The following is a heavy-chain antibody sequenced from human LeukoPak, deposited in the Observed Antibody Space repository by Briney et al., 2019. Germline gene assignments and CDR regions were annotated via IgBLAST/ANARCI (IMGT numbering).Heavy chain of an antibody. CDR2: INSDGSST. V-gene: IGHV3-74*01. CDR1: GFTFSSYW. J-gene: IGHJ4*02. CDR3: ATLPTYYYDSSGDLLDY. Sequence: GGSLRLSCAASGFTFSSYWMHWVRQAPGKGLVWVSRINSDGSSTSYADSVKGRLTISRDNSKNTLYLQMNSLRAEDTAVYYCATLPTYYYDSSGDLLDYWGQGTLVTVSS. D-gene: IGHD3-22*01.